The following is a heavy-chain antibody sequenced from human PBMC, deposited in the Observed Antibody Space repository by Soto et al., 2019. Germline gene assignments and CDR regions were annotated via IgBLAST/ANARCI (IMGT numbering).Heavy chain of an antibody. CDR1: GFTFSTFG. CDR2: ISNDGKNK. Sequence: GGSLRLSCAASGFTFSTFGMHWVRQAPGKGLEWVAVISNDGKNKYHAESVKGRFTISRGNSKNTLYLQMSSLRPEDTAVYYCAKDFDVAAAAYYFDYWGQGTLVTVSS. V-gene: IGHV3-30*18. D-gene: IGHD6-13*01. J-gene: IGHJ4*02. CDR3: AKDFDVAAAAYYFDY.